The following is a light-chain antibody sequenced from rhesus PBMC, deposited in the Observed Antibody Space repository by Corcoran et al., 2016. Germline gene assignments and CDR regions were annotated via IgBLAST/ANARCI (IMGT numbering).Light chain of an antibody. V-gene: IGKV4-1*01. Sequence: DIVMTQSPDSLAVSLGERGTINCKASQSLLSSSNNKNYLAWYQQKPGQAPKLLIYWASTRESGVPNRFSGSGSGTDFTLTLSGLQAHDVAFYFFQQSYSSPFTFGPCTKLDIK. CDR2: WAS. CDR3: QQSYSSPFT. CDR1: QSLLSSSNNKNY. J-gene: IGKJ3*01.